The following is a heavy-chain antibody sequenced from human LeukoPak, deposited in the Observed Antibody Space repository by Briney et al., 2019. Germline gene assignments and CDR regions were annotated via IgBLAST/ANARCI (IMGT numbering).Heavy chain of an antibody. CDR3: ASVGSGTAYLRYDY. Sequence: ASVKVSCKASGYTFTGHYVHWLRQAPGQGLEWMGWINPNSSVTNYAQKFQGRVTLTRDTSISTAYMELSRLRSDDTAIYYCASVGSGTAYLRYDYWGQGTQVTVSS. D-gene: IGHD3-10*01. V-gene: IGHV1-2*02. CDR1: GYTFTGHY. CDR2: INPNSSVT. J-gene: IGHJ4*02.